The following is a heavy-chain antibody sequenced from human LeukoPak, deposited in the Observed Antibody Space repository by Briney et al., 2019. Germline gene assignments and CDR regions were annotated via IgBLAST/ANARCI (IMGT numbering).Heavy chain of an antibody. CDR3: AKVTSSYNYFDY. CDR2: FSGSGGRT. D-gene: IGHD2-2*01. CDR1: GFTFSTYA. Sequence: GGSLRLSCAASGFTFSTYAMSWVRQAPGKGLEWVSTFSGSGGRTLYADPVKGRFVISRDNSKNTLYLQMNSLRAEDTAVYYCAKVTSSYNYFDYWGQGAPVTVSS. J-gene: IGHJ4*02. V-gene: IGHV3-23*01.